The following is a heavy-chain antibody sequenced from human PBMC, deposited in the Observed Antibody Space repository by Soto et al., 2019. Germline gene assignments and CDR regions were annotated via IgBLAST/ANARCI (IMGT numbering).Heavy chain of an antibody. V-gene: IGHV3-20*04. J-gene: IGHJ6*02. CDR3: ARDALRIAAGAYGMDG. Sequence: EVQLVESGGGVVRPGGSLRLSCAASGFRFDDYDMSWVRQAPGKGLEYISGIDWNGGSRGYADSVKGRFTISRDNAKNSLYLQMNSLRAEDMALYYCARDALRIAAGAYGMDGWGQGTTVTVSS. D-gene: IGHD6-25*01. CDR2: IDWNGGSR. CDR1: GFRFDDYD.